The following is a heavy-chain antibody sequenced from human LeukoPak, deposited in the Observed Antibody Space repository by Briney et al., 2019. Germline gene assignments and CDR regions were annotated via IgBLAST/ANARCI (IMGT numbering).Heavy chain of an antibody. CDR3: ARSTGYGNFDY. Sequence: GGSLRLSCAAPGFTLSAYAMSWVRQSPGKGLEWVSALRGSDERTYYADSVKGRFTISRDLSKNTLSLQMNSLRAEDSALYYCARSTGYGNFDYWGQGTLVTVSS. CDR2: LRGSDERT. D-gene: IGHD5-18*01. CDR1: GFTLSAYA. J-gene: IGHJ4*02. V-gene: IGHV3-23*01.